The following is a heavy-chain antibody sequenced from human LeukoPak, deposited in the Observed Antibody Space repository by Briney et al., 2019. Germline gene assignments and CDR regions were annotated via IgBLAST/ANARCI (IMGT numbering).Heavy chain of an antibody. Sequence: SETLSLTCAVYGGSFRSYYWSWIRQSPGKGLEWIGEINESGGTNYNPSLKSRVTIFVEPHKNPFSLKLSSVTAADTAVYYCATERRYSSGRWDYYFDYWGQGILVTVSS. CDR3: ATERRYSSGRWDYYFDY. J-gene: IGHJ4*02. CDR1: GGSFRSYY. CDR2: INESGGT. V-gene: IGHV4-34*01. D-gene: IGHD6-19*01.